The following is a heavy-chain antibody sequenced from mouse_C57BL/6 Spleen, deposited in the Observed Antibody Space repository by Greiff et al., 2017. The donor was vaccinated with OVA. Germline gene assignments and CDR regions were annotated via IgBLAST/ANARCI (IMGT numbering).Heavy chain of an antibody. CDR2: IDPEDGDT. CDR3: TTHSSGYYFDY. CDR1: GFNIKDYY. Sequence: VQLQQSGAELVRPGASVKLSCTASGFNIKDYYMHWVKQRPEQGLEWIGRIDPEDGDTEYAPKFQGKATMTAETTSNTAYLQRSSLTSEDTAVYYCTTHSSGYYFDYWGQGTTLTVSS. D-gene: IGHD3-2*02. V-gene: IGHV14-1*01. J-gene: IGHJ2*01.